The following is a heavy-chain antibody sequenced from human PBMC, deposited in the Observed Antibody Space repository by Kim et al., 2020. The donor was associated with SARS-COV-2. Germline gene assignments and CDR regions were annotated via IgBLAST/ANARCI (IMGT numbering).Heavy chain of an antibody. V-gene: IGHV3-73*01. D-gene: IGHD6-19*01. J-gene: IGHJ4*02. CDR2: IRSKANNYAT. CDR3: TNIDSRGWHYDY. Sequence: GGSLRLSCAASGFSFSGSTMHWVRQASGKGLEWVGRIRSKANNYATAYAASVKGRFTISRDDSRNTAYLQMISLKTEDTAVYYCTNIDSRGWHYDYWGQGTLVTVSS. CDR1: GFSFSGST.